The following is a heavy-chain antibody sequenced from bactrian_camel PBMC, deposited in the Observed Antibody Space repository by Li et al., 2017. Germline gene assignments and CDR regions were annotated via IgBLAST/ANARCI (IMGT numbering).Heavy chain of an antibody. D-gene: IGHD3*01. CDR1: GFTYSSVC. V-gene: IGHV3S53*01. Sequence: HVQLVESGGGSVQTGGSLRLSCATSGFTYSSVCMGWFRQAPGKEREGVASIGRTGTTTYADSVKGRFTIAQGNAKNTYYLDMGSLKPEDAGTYYCAGDPGYDDGSCVRKGRFYEYAYWGQGTQVTVS. CDR3: AGDPGYDDGSCVRKGRFYEYAY. CDR2: IGRTGTT. J-gene: IGHJ4*01.